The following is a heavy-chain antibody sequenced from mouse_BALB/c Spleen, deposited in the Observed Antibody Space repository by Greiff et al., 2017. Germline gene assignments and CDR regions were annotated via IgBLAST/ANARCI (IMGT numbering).Heavy chain of an antibody. CDR1: GYTFTSYY. CDR3: AREGSYAMDY. Sequence: QVHVKQSGPELVKPGASVRISCKASGYTFTSYYIHWVKQRPGQGLEWIGWIYPGNVNTKYNEKFKGKATLTADKSSSTAYMQLSSLTSEDSAVYFCAREGSYAMDYWGQGTSVTVSS. V-gene: IGHV1S56*01. CDR2: IYPGNVNT. J-gene: IGHJ4*01.